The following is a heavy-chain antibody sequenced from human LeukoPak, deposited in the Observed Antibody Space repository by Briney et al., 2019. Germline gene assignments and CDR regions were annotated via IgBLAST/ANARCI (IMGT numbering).Heavy chain of an antibody. CDR1: GYTVTDYY. J-gene: IGHJ4*02. CDR2: FNPNSGGT. V-gene: IGHV1-2*02. CDR3: ARDASTTRVISASDN. Sequence: ASVKVSCKASGYTVTDYYLHWVRQAPGQGLDWMGRFNPNSGGTDYAQMFQGRVTMTRDTSINTAYMELSGLRSDDTAVYYCARDASTTRVISASDNWGQGTLVTVSS. D-gene: IGHD2/OR15-2a*01.